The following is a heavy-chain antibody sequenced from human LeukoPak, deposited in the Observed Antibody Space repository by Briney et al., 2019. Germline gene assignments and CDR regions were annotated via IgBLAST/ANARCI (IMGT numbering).Heavy chain of an antibody. CDR3: ASGMYFFDY. J-gene: IGHJ4*02. CDR2: INHSGST. V-gene: IGHV4-34*01. CDR1: GGSFSGYY. Sequence: SETLSLTCAVYGGSFSGYYWSWIRQPPGKGLEWIGEINHSGSTNYNPSLKSRVIISVDTSKDQFSLKLSSVTAADTAVYYCASGMYFFDYWGQGTLVTVSS.